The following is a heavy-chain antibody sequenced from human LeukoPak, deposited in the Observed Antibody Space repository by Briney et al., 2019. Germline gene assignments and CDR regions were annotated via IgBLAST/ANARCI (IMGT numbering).Heavy chain of an antibody. J-gene: IGHJ6*02. V-gene: IGHV4-59*08. CDR1: GGSISNYY. CDR2: IYYSGSN. Sequence: TSETLSLTCTVSGGSISNYYWSWIRQPPGKGLEWIGYIYYSGSNSYNPSLKSRVTILEDTSKNQFSLKLTSVTAADTAVYFCARGGYYGMDVWGQATTVTVSS. CDR3: ARGGYYGMDV. D-gene: IGHD3-16*01.